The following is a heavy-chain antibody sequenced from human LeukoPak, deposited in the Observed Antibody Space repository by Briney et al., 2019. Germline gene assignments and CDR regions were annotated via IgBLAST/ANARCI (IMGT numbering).Heavy chain of an antibody. CDR3: AKDPGGYCSGGSCYV. V-gene: IGHV3-23*01. Sequence: GGSLRLSCAASGFTFSSYAMSWVRQAPGKGLEWVSAISGSGGSTYYADSVKGRFTISRDNSKNTLYLQMNSLRAEDTAVYYCAKDPGGYCSGGSCYVWGQGTLVTVSS. CDR2: ISGSGGST. CDR1: GFTFSSYA. D-gene: IGHD2-15*01. J-gene: IGHJ4*02.